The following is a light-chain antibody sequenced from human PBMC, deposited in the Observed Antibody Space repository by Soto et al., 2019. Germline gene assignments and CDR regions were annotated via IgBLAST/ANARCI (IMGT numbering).Light chain of an antibody. Sequence: DIKMTHSPSSPSACVAGRVPITCRASQSISSYLNWYQQKPGKAPKLLIYAASSLQSGVPSRFSGSGSGTDFTLTISSLKPEDFATYYCQQSYSTPLFGGGTKVDIK. J-gene: IGKJ4*01. CDR1: QSISSY. V-gene: IGKV1-39*01. CDR3: QQSYSTPL. CDR2: AAS.